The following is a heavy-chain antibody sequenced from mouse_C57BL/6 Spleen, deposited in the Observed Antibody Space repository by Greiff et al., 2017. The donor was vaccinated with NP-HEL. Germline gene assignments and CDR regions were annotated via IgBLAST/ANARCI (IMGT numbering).Heavy chain of an antibody. CDR2: IHPSDSDT. Sequence: QVQLKQPGAELVKPGASVKVSRKASGYTFTSYWMHWVKQRPGQGLEWIGRIHPSDSDTNYNQKFKGKATLTVDKSSSTAYMQLSSLTSEDSAVYYCAISLSLDSSGYVAYWGQGTLVTVSA. J-gene: IGHJ3*01. V-gene: IGHV1-74*01. D-gene: IGHD3-2*02. CDR3: AISLSLDSSGYVAY. CDR1: GYTFTSYW.